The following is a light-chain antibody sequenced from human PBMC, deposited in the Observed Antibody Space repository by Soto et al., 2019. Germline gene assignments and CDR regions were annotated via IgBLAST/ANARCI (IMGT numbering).Light chain of an antibody. CDR1: QSVSSSY. V-gene: IGKV3-20*01. CDR2: GAA. Sequence: PGERATLSCRASQSVSSSYLAWYQQKPGQAPRLLIYGAASRATGIPDRFSGSGSGTDFTLTISRLEPEDFAVYYCQQYGSSPPRTFGQGTKVEIK. J-gene: IGKJ1*01. CDR3: QQYGSSPPRT.